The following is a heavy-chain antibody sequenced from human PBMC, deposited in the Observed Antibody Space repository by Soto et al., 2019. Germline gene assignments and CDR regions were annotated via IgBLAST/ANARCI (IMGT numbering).Heavy chain of an antibody. CDR2: ISWNSGSI. D-gene: IGHD3-16*02. J-gene: IGHJ6*02. CDR3: AKDIGYDYVWGSYRSRDYYYGMDV. Sequence: PGGSLRLSCAASGFTFDDYAMHWVRQAPGKGLEWVSGISWNSGSIGYADSVKGRFTISRDNAKNSLYLQMNSLRAEDTALYYCAKDIGYDYVWGSYRSRDYYYGMDVWGQGTTVTVSS. CDR1: GFTFDDYA. V-gene: IGHV3-9*01.